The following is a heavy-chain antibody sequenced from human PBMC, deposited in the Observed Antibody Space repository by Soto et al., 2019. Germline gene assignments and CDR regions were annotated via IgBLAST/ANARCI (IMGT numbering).Heavy chain of an antibody. D-gene: IGHD6-25*01. J-gene: IGHJ4*02. CDR1: GFAFTNYG. CDR2: VSNDGSRK. V-gene: IGHV3-30*03. CDR3: ARDVAMPSGLGLGY. Sequence: GGSLRLSCAASGFAFTNYGMHWVRQAPGKGLEWVAFVSNDGSRKYYADSVKGRFTISRDNSENTIYLQMTSLRREDTAVFYCARDVAMPSGLGLGYWGQGALVTVSS.